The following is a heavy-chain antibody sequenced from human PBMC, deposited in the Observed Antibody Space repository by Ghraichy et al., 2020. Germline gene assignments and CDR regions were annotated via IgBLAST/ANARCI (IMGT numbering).Heavy chain of an antibody. J-gene: IGHJ4*02. D-gene: IGHD6-13*01. CDR3: ARRSSSWYAQGYYFDY. CDR2: IYYSGST. CDR1: GGSISSSSYY. Sequence: SETLSLTCTVSGGSISSSSYYWGWIRQPPGKGLEWIGSIYYSGSTYYNPSLKSRVTISVDTSKNQFSLKLSSVTAADTAVYYCARRSSSWYAQGYYFDYWGQGTLVTVSS. V-gene: IGHV4-39*01.